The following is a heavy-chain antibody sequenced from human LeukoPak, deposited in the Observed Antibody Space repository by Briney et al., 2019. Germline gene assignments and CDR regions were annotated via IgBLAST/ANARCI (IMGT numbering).Heavy chain of an antibody. CDR1: GYTFTGYY. CDR2: INPNSGGT. V-gene: IGHV1-2*02. J-gene: IGHJ4*02. Sequence: GASVKVSCKASGYTFTGYYMHWVRQAPGQGLEWMGWINPNSGGTNYAQKFQGRVTMTRDTSISTAYMELSRLRSDDTAVYYCARGIAAAGTVLTRWSQGTLVTVSS. CDR3: ARGIAAAGTVLTR. D-gene: IGHD6-13*01.